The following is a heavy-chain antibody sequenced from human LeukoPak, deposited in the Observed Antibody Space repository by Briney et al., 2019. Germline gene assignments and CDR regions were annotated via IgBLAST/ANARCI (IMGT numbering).Heavy chain of an antibody. V-gene: IGHV3-66*02. CDR2: LYSGGHT. D-gene: IGHD3-22*01. CDR3: ARARCDSCGYGS. Sequence: GGSLRVSCAASGFTVNSSYMSWVRQAPGKGLEWVAVLYSGGHTYYAGSVRGRFTISRDTSKNTLYLQMDSLRSEDTAEYYCARARCDSCGYGSWGQGTLVTVSS. J-gene: IGHJ5*02. CDR1: GFTVNSSY.